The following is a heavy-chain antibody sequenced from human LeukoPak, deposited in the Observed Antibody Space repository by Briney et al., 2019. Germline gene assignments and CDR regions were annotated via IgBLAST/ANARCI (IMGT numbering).Heavy chain of an antibody. CDR3: ASRKLGNDY. D-gene: IGHD7-27*01. CDR2: IYHTGST. J-gene: IGHJ4*02. Sequence: TPSGTPSPPRPIFCGSPRGFYWSWIRQSPRKGLEWIGYIYHTGSTSYSPSLKSRVTISADTSQNQFSLKLSSVTAADTAVYYCASRKLGNDYWGQGTLVTVSS. CDR1: CGSPRGFY. V-gene: IGHV4-59*01.